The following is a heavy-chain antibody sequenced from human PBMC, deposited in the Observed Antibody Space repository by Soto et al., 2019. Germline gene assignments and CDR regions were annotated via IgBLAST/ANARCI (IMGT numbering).Heavy chain of an antibody. V-gene: IGHV3-23*01. CDR2: ISGSGGSS. CDR3: ASADYCSSTSCYKNWFDP. J-gene: IGHJ5*02. CDR1: GFAFSTYA. Sequence: GGSLRLSCAAAGFAFSTYAMTWVRQAPGKGLEWVSVISGSGGSSYYAASVKGRFTISRDNSKNTLFLQMNGLRAEDTAVYYCASADYCSSTSCYKNWFDPWGQGTLVTVSS. D-gene: IGHD2-2*02.